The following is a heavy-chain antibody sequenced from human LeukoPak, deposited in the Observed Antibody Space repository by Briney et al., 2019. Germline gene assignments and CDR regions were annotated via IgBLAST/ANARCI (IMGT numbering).Heavy chain of an antibody. J-gene: IGHJ4*02. CDR3: ARDSGRYGYGNNDY. V-gene: IGHV1-8*01. D-gene: IGHD5-18*01. Sequence: ASVKVSCKASGYTFTSYDINWVRQTTGQGLEWMGWMNPNSGNTGYAQKFQGRVTMTRNTSISTAYMELSSLRSEDTAVYYCARDSGRYGYGNNDYWGQGTLVTVSS. CDR2: MNPNSGNT. CDR1: GYTFTSYD.